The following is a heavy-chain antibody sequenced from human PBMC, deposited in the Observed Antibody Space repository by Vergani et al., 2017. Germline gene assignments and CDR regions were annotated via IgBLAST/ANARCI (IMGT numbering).Heavy chain of an antibody. D-gene: IGHD6-19*01. J-gene: IGHJ6*03. V-gene: IGHV4-39*07. CDR2: IYYSGST. Sequence: QVQLQESGPGLVKPSETLSLTCTVSGGSISSSSYYWGWIRQPPGKGLEWIGSIYYSGSTNYNPSLKSRVTISVDTSKNQFSLKLSSVTAADTAVYYCARGAGGFGWSYYYYYMDVWGKGTTVTVSS. CDR1: GGSISSSSYY. CDR3: ARGAGGFGWSYYYYYMDV.